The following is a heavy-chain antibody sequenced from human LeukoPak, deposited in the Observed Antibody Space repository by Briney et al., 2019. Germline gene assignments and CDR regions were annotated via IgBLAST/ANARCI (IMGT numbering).Heavy chain of an antibody. J-gene: IGHJ4*02. CDR2: IAGNGGST. CDR1: GFTFSSYA. Sequence: GGSLRLSCAASGFTFSSYAIYCVRQAPGKGLEYVSAIAGNGGSTYYANSVKGRFTISRDNSKNTLYLQMGSLRAEDMAVYYCARAQTGATSHYFDDWGQGTLVTVSS. CDR3: ARAQTGATSHYFDD. V-gene: IGHV3-64*01. D-gene: IGHD1-7*01.